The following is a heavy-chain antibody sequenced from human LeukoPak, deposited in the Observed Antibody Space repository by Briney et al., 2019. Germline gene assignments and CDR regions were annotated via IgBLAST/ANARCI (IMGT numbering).Heavy chain of an antibody. CDR3: ARVTVGATEDVDY. V-gene: IGHV1-2*02. CDR2: ISPNSGGT. J-gene: IGHJ4*02. Sequence: GASVKVSCKASGYTFTGYYMHWARQAPGQGLEWMGWISPNSGGTNYAQKFQGRVTMTRDTSISTAYMELSRLRSDDTAVYYCARVTVGATEDVDYWGQGTLVTVSS. CDR1: GYTFTGYY. D-gene: IGHD1-26*01.